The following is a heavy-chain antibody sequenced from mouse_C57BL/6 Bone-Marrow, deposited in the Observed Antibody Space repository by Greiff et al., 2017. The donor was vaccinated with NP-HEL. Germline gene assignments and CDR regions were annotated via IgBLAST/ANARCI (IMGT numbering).Heavy chain of an antibody. CDR2: IDPNSGGT. CDR3: ASSRRGYYAMDY. Sequence: VQLRQSGAELVKPGASVKLSCKASGYTFTSYWMHWVKQRPGRGLEWIGRIDPNSGGTKYNEKFKSKATLTADKPSSAAYLQLRSLTSEDSAVSYCASSRRGYYAMDYWGQGTSLTVSS. CDR1: GYTFTSYW. V-gene: IGHV1-72*01. J-gene: IGHJ4*01.